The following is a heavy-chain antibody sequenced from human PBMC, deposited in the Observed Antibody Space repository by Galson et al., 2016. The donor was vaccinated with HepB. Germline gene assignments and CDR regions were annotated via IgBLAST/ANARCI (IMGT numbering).Heavy chain of an antibody. Sequence: SETLSLTCTVSGSAISSSSWSWIRQPPGKGLEWIGYIYYNKGSTNYNPSLKSRVTMSVDTSKNHFSLKLSSVTAADTAVTYCARLPTVRTAHYWGQGILVTVSA. V-gene: IGHV4-59*01. CDR2: IYYNKGST. D-gene: IGHD1-14*01. CDR1: GSAISSSS. CDR3: ARLPTVRTAHY. J-gene: IGHJ4*02.